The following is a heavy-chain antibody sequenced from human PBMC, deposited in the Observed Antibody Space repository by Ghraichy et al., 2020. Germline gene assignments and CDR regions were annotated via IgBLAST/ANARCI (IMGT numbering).Heavy chain of an antibody. Sequence: SCAASGFSFSTHWMTWVRQAPGQGLEWVANIDQDGSEKYYVDSVKGRFTISRDNAKNSLYLQMNSLRAEDTAMYYCAKDRRHRDGDDYWGQGILVTVSS. CDR1: GFSFSTHW. CDR2: IDQDGSEK. CDR3: AKDRRHRDGDDY. D-gene: IGHD5-24*01. V-gene: IGHV3-7*03. J-gene: IGHJ4*02.